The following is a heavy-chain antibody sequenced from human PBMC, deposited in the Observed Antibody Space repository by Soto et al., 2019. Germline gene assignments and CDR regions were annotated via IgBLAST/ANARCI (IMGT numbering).Heavy chain of an antibody. CDR3: ARHPPYGPLDY. CDR1: SGSISTYY. Sequence: SETLSLTCTVSSGSISTYYWSWIRQPPGKGLEWIGYIYYTGSTNYNPSLKTRVAISMDTSKNQFSLNLTSVTAADTAVYYCARHPPYGPLDYWGQGTLVTVSS. V-gene: IGHV4-59*08. D-gene: IGHD4-17*01. J-gene: IGHJ4*02. CDR2: IYYTGST.